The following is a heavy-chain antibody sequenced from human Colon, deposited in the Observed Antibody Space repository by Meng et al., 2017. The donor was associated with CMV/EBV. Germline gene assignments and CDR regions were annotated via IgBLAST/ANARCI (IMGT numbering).Heavy chain of an antibody. J-gene: IGHJ4*02. CDR3: ARATYYYDDSGFGY. Sequence: GGSLRLSCAASGFSFDSYWMKWVRQAPGKGLEWVASINQDGSVKYYVDSVKGRFTISRDSADNSLYLQMNSLMAEDTAVYYCARATYYYDDSGFGYWGQGTLVTVSS. CDR1: GFSFDSYW. V-gene: IGHV3-7*04. D-gene: IGHD3-22*01. CDR2: INQDGSVK.